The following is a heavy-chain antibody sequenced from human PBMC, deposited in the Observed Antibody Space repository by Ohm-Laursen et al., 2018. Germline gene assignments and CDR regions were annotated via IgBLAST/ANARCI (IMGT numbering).Heavy chain of an antibody. J-gene: IGHJ4*02. CDR3: GTVRGPTYYFDY. Sequence: SLRLSCTASGFTFTSHWMHWVRQAPGKGLEWVALIYYDGSNKYYADSVKGRFTISRDNSKNMLYLQMNSLRADDTAVYYCGTVRGPTYYFDYWGQGTLVTV. D-gene: IGHD3-10*01. V-gene: IGHV3-33*08. CDR2: IYYDGSNK. CDR1: GFTFTSHW.